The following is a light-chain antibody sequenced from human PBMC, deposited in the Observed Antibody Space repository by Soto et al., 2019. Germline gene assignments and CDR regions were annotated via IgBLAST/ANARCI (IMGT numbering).Light chain of an antibody. CDR2: DAS. J-gene: IGKJ4*01. Sequence: DIQMTQSPSTLSASVGDRVTVTCRASQRTSGWLAWYQQKPGKAPKLLIYDASSLQSGVPPRFSGSGFGTDFTLSINSLQPEDFATYYCQQTYSTPLTFGGGTKVDIK. CDR3: QQTYSTPLT. V-gene: IGKV1-39*01. CDR1: QRTSGW.